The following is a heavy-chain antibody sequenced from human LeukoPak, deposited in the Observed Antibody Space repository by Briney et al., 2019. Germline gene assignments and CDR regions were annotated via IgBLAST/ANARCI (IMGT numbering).Heavy chain of an antibody. CDR2: ISSNGGST. Sequence: AGGSLRLSCAASGFTFSSCAMHWVRQAPGKGLEYVSAISSNGGSTYYANSVKGRFTISRDNSKNTLYLQMGSLRAEDMAVYYCARGGPRWLQFMWDYWGQGTLVTVSS. CDR1: GFTFSSCA. V-gene: IGHV3-64*01. CDR3: ARGGPRWLQFMWDY. D-gene: IGHD5-24*01. J-gene: IGHJ4*02.